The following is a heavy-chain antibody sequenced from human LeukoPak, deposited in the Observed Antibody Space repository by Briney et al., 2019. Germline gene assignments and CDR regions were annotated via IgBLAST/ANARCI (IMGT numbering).Heavy chain of an antibody. CDR2: IKQDGSEK. CDR3: ARDGYSSGWYPYYFDY. J-gene: IGHJ4*02. V-gene: IGHV3-7*03. D-gene: IGHD6-19*01. CDR1: GFTFSSYW. Sequence: GGSLRLSCAASGFTFSSYWMSWVRQAPGKGLEWVANIKQDGSEKYYVDSVKGRFTISRDNAKNSLYLQMNSLRAEDTAVYYCARDGYSSGWYPYYFDYWGQGTLVTVSS.